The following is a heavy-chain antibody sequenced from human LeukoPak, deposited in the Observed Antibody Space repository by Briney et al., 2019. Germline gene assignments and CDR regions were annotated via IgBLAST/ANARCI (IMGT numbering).Heavy chain of an antibody. V-gene: IGHV1-18*01. J-gene: IGHJ4*02. Sequence: ASVKVSCKASGYTFTSYDINWVRRATGQGLEWMGWISAYNGNTNYAQKLQGRVTMTTDTSTSTAYMELRSLRSDDTAVYYCARIVVVTAMEYYFDYWGQGTLVTVSS. D-gene: IGHD2-21*02. CDR3: ARIVVVTAMEYYFDY. CDR2: ISAYNGNT. CDR1: GYTFTSYD.